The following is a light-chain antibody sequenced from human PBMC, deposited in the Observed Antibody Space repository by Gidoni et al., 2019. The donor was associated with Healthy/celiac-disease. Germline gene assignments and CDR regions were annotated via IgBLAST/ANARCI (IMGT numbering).Light chain of an antibody. Sequence: QSVLTQPPSVSGAPGQRVTISCTGSSSNIGAGYDVHWYQQLPATAPKLLIYCNSNRPSGVPDRFSGSKSGTSASLAITGLQAEDEADYYCQSYDSSLSGSGVFGGGTKLTVL. V-gene: IGLV1-40*01. CDR1: SSNIGAGYD. CDR2: CNS. J-gene: IGLJ3*02. CDR3: QSYDSSLSGSGV.